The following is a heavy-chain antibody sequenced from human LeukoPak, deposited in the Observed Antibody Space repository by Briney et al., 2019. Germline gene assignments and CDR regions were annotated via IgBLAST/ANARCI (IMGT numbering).Heavy chain of an antibody. D-gene: IGHD6-6*01. CDR3: ARVGSSIAARPNYYYYMDV. CDR1: GGSFSGYY. V-gene: IGHV4-34*01. J-gene: IGHJ6*03. Sequence: SETLSLTCAVYGGSFSGYYWSWIRQPPGKGLEWIGEINHSGSTNYNPSLKSRVTISVDTSKNQFSLELSSVTAADTAVYYCARVGSSIAARPNYYYYMDVWGKGTTVTVSS. CDR2: INHSGST.